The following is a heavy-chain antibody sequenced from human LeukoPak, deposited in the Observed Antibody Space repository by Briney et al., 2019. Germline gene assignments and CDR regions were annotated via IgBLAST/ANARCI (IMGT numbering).Heavy chain of an antibody. J-gene: IGHJ4*02. D-gene: IGHD2-15*01. CDR3: AKDVMRCSGGCI. V-gene: IGHV3-23*01. Sequence: GGSLRLSCAASGFTFSSYAMSWVRQTPGKGLEWVSAISGSGGSTYYADSVKGRFTISRDNSKNTLFLQMNSLRVEDTAPYYCAKDVMRCSGGCIWGQGTLVTVSS. CDR1: GFTFSSYA. CDR2: ISGSGGST.